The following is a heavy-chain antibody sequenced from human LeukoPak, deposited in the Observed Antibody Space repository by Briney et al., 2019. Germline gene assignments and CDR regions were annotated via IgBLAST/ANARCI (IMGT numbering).Heavy chain of an antibody. Sequence: PSETLPLTCAVYRGSFSGYYWTWIRQSPGKGLEWIGEINHSGTTNYNPSHKSRVTISIDTSKNQFSLKLSSVTAADTAVYYCARGPTIDYDILTGYYYFDYWGQGTLVTVSS. V-gene: IGHV4-34*01. CDR2: INHSGTT. CDR1: RGSFSGYY. D-gene: IGHD3-9*01. J-gene: IGHJ4*02. CDR3: ARGPTIDYDILTGYYYFDY.